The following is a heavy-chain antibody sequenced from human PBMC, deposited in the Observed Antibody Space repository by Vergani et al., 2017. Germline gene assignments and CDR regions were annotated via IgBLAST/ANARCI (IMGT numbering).Heavy chain of an antibody. CDR1: GYTFTSYY. V-gene: IGHV1-46*01. Sequence: QVQLVQSGAEVKKPGASVKVSCKASGYTFTSYYMHWVRQAPGQGLEWMGIINPSGGSTSYAQKFQGRVTMTRDTSTSTAYMELRSLRSDDTAVYYCARARLLFHNFDYWGQGTLVTVSS. CDR2: INPSGGST. J-gene: IGHJ4*02. D-gene: IGHD2-21*02. CDR3: ARARLLFHNFDY.